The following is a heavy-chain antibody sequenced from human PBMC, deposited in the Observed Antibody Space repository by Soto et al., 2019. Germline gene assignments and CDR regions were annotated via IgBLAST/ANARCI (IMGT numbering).Heavy chain of an antibody. Sequence: GASVKVSCKASGYTFTSYYMHWVRQAPGQGLEWMGIINPSGGSTSYAKKLQGRVTMTRDTSTSTVYMELSSLRSEDTAVYYCARGPLTYYDFWSGYSSWFDPWGQGALVTVSS. CDR2: INPSGGST. CDR1: GYTFTSYY. J-gene: IGHJ5*02. CDR3: ARGPLTYYDFWSGYSSWFDP. V-gene: IGHV1-46*01. D-gene: IGHD3-3*01.